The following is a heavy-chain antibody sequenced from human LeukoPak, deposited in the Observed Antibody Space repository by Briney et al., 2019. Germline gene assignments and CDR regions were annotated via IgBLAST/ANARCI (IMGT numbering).Heavy chain of an antibody. CDR1: GGSISSGSYY. CDR3: ARGDYGDYHDY. J-gene: IGHJ4*02. D-gene: IGHD4-17*01. V-gene: IGHV4-61*02. CDR2: IYTSGST. Sequence: PSETLSLTCTVSGGSISSGSYYWRWIRQPAGKGLEWIGRIYTSGSTNYNPSLKSRVTISVDTSKNQFSLKLSSVTAADTAVYYCARGDYGDYHDYWGQGTLVTVSS.